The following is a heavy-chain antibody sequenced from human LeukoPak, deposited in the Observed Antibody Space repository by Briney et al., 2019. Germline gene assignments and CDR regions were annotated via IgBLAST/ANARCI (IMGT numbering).Heavy chain of an antibody. Sequence: PSETLSLTCSVSGDSTSSGSSYWGWIRQSPGTGLEWIGSIYSSGTTYYNPSLKSRVTISVDTSKSQFSLKLSSVTAADTALYYCARDFRAAMVSDWFDPWGQGTLVTVSS. J-gene: IGHJ5*02. V-gene: IGHV4-39*02. CDR3: ARDFRAAMVSDWFDP. CDR1: GDSTSSGSSY. CDR2: IYSSGTT. D-gene: IGHD5-18*01.